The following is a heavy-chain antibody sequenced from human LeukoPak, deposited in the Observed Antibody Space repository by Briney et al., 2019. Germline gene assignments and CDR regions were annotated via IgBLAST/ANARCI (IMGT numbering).Heavy chain of an antibody. V-gene: IGHV1-69*01. Sequence: SMKVSCKASGGTFSSYAISWVRQAPGQGLEWMGGIIPIFGTANYAHKFQGRVTITADESTSTAYMELSSLRSEDTAVYYCASDDSSGYYGSAMKSFDYWGQGTLVTVSS. CDR2: IIPIFGTA. CDR3: ASDDSSGYYGSAMKSFDY. D-gene: IGHD3-22*01. CDR1: GGTFSSYA. J-gene: IGHJ4*02.